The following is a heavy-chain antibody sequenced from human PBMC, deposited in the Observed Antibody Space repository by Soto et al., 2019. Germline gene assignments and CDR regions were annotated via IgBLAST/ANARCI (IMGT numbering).Heavy chain of an antibody. CDR2: INPAGSVT. D-gene: IGHD6-13*01. J-gene: IGHJ5*02. Sequence: QVQLLQSGAEVKKPGASVKVSCKASGISFINHYVHWVRQAPGQGPEWMGVINPAGSVTVYALKLQDRVTVNRDTSTSTVYMELNSLTSEDTAIYYCARDNSRTFPAAPGEKKSDSSGWWFDPWGQGTLVTVSS. V-gene: IGHV1-46*03. CDR3: ARDNSRTFPAAPGEKKSDSSGWWFDP. CDR1: GISFINHY.